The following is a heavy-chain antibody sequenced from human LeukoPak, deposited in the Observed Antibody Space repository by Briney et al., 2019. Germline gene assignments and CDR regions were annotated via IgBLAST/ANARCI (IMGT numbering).Heavy chain of an antibody. D-gene: IGHD1-26*01. CDR2: IGARGDVT. V-gene: IGHV3-23*01. J-gene: IGHJ4*02. CDR3: AKVHYTASFPGSFPGRNYFDS. Sequence: PGGSLRLSCTVSGFAFSGYAMSWVRQAPGKGPEWVSSIGARGDVTYSADSVKGRFTISRDNSKRTLSLQMNSLRAEDTAVYYCAKVHYTASFPGSFPGRNYFDSWGQGSLVTVSS. CDR1: GFAFSGYA.